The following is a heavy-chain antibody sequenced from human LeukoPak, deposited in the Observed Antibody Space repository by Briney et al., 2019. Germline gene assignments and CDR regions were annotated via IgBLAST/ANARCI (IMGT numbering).Heavy chain of an antibody. CDR3: ARGDVDIVATVIYYYYGMDV. D-gene: IGHD5-12*01. Sequence: PSEALSLTCTLSGGSPSSYYWSWIRPPAGKGVGWIGRIYTSGGVNYNPPLKSRVTMSGDTSKNQFSLKLSSVTAADTAVYYCARGDVDIVATVIYYYYGMDVWGQGTTVTVSS. CDR2: IYTSGGV. J-gene: IGHJ6*02. CDR1: GGSPSSYY. V-gene: IGHV4-4*07.